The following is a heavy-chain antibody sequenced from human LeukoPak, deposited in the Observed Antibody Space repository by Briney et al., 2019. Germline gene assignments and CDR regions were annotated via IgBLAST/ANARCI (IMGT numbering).Heavy chain of an antibody. V-gene: IGHV3-23*01. CDR1: GFTFSSYA. D-gene: IGHD2-15*01. J-gene: IGHJ4*02. Sequence: GGSLRLSCAASGFTFSSYAMSWVRQAPGKGLEWVSAISGSGGSTYYADSVKGRFTISRDNSKNTLYLQMNSLRAEDTAVYYCAKSASLGYCGGGSCYFDYWGQGTLVTVSS. CDR3: AKSASLGYCGGGSCYFDY. CDR2: ISGSGGST.